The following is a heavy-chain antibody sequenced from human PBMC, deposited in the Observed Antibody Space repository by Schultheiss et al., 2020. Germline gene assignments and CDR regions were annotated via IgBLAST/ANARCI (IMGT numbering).Heavy chain of an antibody. J-gene: IGHJ6*02. V-gene: IGHV4-39*01. CDR3: ARQGIRGGMDV. CDR2: IYYSGST. CDR1: GGSISSSSYY. Sequence: SETLSLTCTVSGGSISSSSYYWGWIRQPPGKGLEWIGSIYYSGSTYYNPSLKSRVTISVDTSKNQFSLKLSSVTAADTAVYYCARQGIRGGMDVWGQGTTGTVSS. D-gene: IGHD3-10*01.